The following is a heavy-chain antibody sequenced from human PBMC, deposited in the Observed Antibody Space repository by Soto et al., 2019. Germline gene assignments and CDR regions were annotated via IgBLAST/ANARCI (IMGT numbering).Heavy chain of an antibody. CDR3: ARGSDSLGW. D-gene: IGHD6-19*01. V-gene: IGHV1-18*01. CDR1: GYTFTNYG. J-gene: IGHJ4*02. Sequence: QVQLVQSGAEVKKPGASVKVSCKASGYTFTNYGITWVRQAPGQGLERMGWINPYNPKTNSAQKFQGRVAMTTDTSSSTAYLEVLSLRSDDTAIYYCARGSDSLGWWGQGTLVTVPS. CDR2: INPYNPKT.